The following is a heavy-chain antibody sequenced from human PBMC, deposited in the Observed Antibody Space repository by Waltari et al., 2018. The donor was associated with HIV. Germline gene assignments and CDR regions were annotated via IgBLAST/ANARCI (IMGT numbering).Heavy chain of an antibody. J-gene: IGHJ6*02. CDR1: GFSFVTYA. V-gene: IGHV3-23*01. D-gene: IGHD6-13*01. CDR3: ARHSSSHPYYYAMDV. CDR2: ISGTGDHT. Sequence: EVQLLESGGGLVQSGQSLRISCTVSGFSFVTYAMTWVRQGPGKGLEWVSAISGTGDHTFYADSVKGRFTISRDNSKRTLYLQMNSLRAEDTALYYCARHSSSHPYYYAMDVWGQGTTVTVSS.